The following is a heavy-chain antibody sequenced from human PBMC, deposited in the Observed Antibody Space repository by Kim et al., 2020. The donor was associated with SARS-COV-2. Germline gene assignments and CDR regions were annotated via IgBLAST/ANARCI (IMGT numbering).Heavy chain of an antibody. CDR1: GGSFSGYY. J-gene: IGHJ4*02. CDR3: ARGRPYYGSGSYNADY. V-gene: IGHV4-34*01. Sequence: SETLSLTCAVYGGSFSGYYWSWIRQPPGKGLEWIGEINHSGSTNYNPSLKSRVTISVDTSKNQFSLKLCSVTAADTAVYYCARGRPYYGSGSYNADYWGQGTLVTVSS. CDR2: INHSGST. D-gene: IGHD3-10*01.